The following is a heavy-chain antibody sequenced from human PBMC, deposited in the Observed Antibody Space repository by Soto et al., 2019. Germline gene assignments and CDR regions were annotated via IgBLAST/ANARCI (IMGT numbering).Heavy chain of an antibody. J-gene: IGHJ4*02. V-gene: IGHV3-11*01. CDR2: MSSGGTTR. D-gene: IGHD3-22*01. CDR1: GFSFSDYY. Sequence: GGSLRLSCAASGFSFSDYYMSWIRQAPGKGLEWVSYMSSGGTTRYYTDSVKGRFTISRDTATNSLYLKMNSLRAEDTAVYYCARVRGDSSGSYYFDYWGQGTLVTVSS. CDR3: ARVRGDSSGSYYFDY.